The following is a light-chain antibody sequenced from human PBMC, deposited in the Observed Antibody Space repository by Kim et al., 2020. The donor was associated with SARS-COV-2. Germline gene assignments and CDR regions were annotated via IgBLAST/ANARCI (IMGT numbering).Light chain of an antibody. Sequence: GQRVTISSSGGTSNIGSKPVHWYRQYPGTAPTVVICTNSQRPSGVPGRFSGSKSGTSASLAISGLQSEDEADYYCAAWDGSLNGVVFGGGTKVTVL. CDR3: AAWDGSLNGVV. CDR2: TNS. V-gene: IGLV1-44*01. CDR1: TSNIGSKP. J-gene: IGLJ2*01.